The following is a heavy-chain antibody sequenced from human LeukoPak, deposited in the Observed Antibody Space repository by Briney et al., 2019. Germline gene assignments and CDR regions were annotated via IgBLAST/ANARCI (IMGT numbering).Heavy chain of an antibody. D-gene: IGHD5-12*01. J-gene: IGHJ4*02. Sequence: ASVKVSCKASGYTFTGYYMHWVRQAPGQGLEWMGWINPNSGGTNYAQKFQGRVTMTRDTSISTAYMELSRLRSDDTAVYYCARDRDSRGYSGYDLGYWGQGTLVTVS. CDR3: ARDRDSRGYSGYDLGY. V-gene: IGHV1-2*02. CDR1: GYTFTGYY. CDR2: INPNSGGT.